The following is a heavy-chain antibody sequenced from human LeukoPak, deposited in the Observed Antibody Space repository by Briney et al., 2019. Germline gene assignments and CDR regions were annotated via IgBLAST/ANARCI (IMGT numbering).Heavy chain of an antibody. CDR3: ARVVNSTPHIDY. CDR2: IYYAGST. V-gene: IGHV4-30-4*01. D-gene: IGHD4-23*01. J-gene: IGHJ4*02. CDR1: GGSIRSGDYY. Sequence: HSETLSLTCTVSGGSIRSGDYYWSWIRQPPGKGLEWIGYIYYAGSTYYNPSLQSRGTISVDTSKNQFSLKLSSVSAADTAVYYCARVVNSTPHIDYWGQGTLVTVSS.